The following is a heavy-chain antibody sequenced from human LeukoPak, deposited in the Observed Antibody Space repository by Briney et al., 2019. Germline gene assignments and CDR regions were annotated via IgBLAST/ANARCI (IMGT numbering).Heavy chain of an antibody. V-gene: IGHV3-11*04. D-gene: IGHD6-6*01. CDR2: ISSSGSTI. CDR1: GFTFSDYY. J-gene: IGHJ5*02. CDR3: ARDVGTSSNWYDP. Sequence: GGSLRLSCAASGFTFSDYYMSWIRQAPGKGLEWVSYISSSGSTIYHADSVRGRFTISRDNTKNSLFLQMNSLRAEDTAIYYCARDVGTSSNWYDPWGQGTLVTVSS.